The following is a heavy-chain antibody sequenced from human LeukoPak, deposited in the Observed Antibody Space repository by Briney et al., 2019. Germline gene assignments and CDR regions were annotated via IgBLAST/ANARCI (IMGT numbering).Heavy chain of an antibody. D-gene: IGHD1-26*01. Sequence: ASVKVSCKASGYTFTSYGISWVRQAPGQGLEWMGWINPNSGGTNYAQKFQGRVTMTRDTSIITAYMDLSRLRSDDTAVYYCARRGAGDAFDIWGQGTMVTVSS. J-gene: IGHJ3*02. CDR1: GYTFTSYG. CDR2: INPNSGGT. CDR3: ARRGAGDAFDI. V-gene: IGHV1-2*02.